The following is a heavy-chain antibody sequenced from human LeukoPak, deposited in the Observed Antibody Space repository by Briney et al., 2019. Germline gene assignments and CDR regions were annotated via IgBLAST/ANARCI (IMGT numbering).Heavy chain of an antibody. CDR1: GGSFSGYY. V-gene: IGHV4-34*01. CDR2: INHSGST. J-gene: IGHJ4*02. Sequence: SETLSLTCAVYGGSFSGYYWSWIRQPPGKGLEWIGEINHSGSTNYSPSLKSRVTISVDTSKNQFSLKLSSVTAADTAVYYCAREQILRYFDWLTFSTYFDYWGQGTLVTVSS. CDR3: AREQILRYFDWLTFSTYFDY. D-gene: IGHD3-9*01.